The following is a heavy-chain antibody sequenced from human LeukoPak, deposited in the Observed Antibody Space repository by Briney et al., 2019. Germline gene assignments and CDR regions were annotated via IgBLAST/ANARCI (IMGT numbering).Heavy chain of an antibody. D-gene: IGHD3-22*01. CDR2: IYYSGST. Sequence: SQTLSLTCTVSGCSISSGDYYWSWIRQPPGKGLEWIGYIYYSGSTYYHRSLKPRVTISVDTSKTQFSLKLSSVTAADTAVYYCARRTDSSDYLFDYWGQGTLVNVSS. CDR1: GCSISSGDYY. CDR3: ARRTDSSDYLFDY. V-gene: IGHV4-30-4*01. J-gene: IGHJ4*02.